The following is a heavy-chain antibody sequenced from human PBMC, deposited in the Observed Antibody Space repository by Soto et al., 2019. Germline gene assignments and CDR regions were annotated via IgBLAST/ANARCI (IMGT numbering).Heavy chain of an antibody. D-gene: IGHD2-2*01. CDR3: ARRRRTSSQIYYYYMDV. CDR1: GFTFSSYW. Sequence: GGSLRLSCAASGFTFSSYWMHWVRQAPGKGLVWVSRINSDGSSTSYADSVKGRFTISRDNAKNTLYLQMNSLRAEDTAEYYCARRRRTSSQIYYYYMDVWGKGTTVTVSS. CDR2: INSDGSST. V-gene: IGHV3-74*01. J-gene: IGHJ6*03.